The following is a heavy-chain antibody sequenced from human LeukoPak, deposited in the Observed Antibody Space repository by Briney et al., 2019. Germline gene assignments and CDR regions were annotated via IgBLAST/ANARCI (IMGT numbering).Heavy chain of an antibody. Sequence: PGGSLRLSCAASGLTFSSYEMSWVRQAPGKGLEWVSYISSRASTKYYADSVKGRFTISRDNAKNSLDLQMNSLRAEDTAVYYCARIAVAGLLDCWGQGTLVTVSS. CDR3: ARIAVAGLLDC. D-gene: IGHD6-19*01. V-gene: IGHV3-48*03. CDR2: ISSRASTK. J-gene: IGHJ4*02. CDR1: GLTFSSYE.